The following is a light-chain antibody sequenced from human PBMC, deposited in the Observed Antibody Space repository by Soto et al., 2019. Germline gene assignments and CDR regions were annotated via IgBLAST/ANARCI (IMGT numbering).Light chain of an antibody. Sequence: EIVLTQSPGTLSLSPGERATLSCRASQSVASRNLAWYQQKPGQAPRLLIYGASSRAIHTPDRFSGSGSGTDFTLTISGLEPEDFAVYYCQHFGNSLWTFGQGTKVEI. V-gene: IGKV3-20*01. CDR1: QSVASRN. CDR3: QHFGNSLWT. J-gene: IGKJ1*01. CDR2: GAS.